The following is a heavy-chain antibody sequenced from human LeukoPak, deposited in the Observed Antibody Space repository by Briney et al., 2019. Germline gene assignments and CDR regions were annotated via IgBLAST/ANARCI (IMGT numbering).Heavy chain of an antibody. J-gene: IGHJ4*02. CDR3: ARAMTPRLLDPRVTIFQFDY. V-gene: IGHV1-2*02. CDR2: INPNNGGT. Sequence: GASVKVSCKASGYTFTGYYMHWVRQAPGQGLEWMGWINPNNGGTNYAQKFQGRVTMTRDTSISTAYMELSRLRSDDTAVYYCARAMTPRLLDPRVTIFQFDYWGQGTLVTVSS. CDR1: GYTFTGYY. D-gene: IGHD4-23*01.